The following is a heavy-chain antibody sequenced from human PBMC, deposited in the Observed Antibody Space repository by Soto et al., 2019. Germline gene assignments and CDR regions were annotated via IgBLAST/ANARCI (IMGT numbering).Heavy chain of an antibody. CDR1: GYTFTSYG. J-gene: IGHJ4*02. V-gene: IGHV1-18*01. CDR2: ISAYNGNT. D-gene: IGHD3-22*01. Sequence: GASVKVSCKASGYTFTSYGISWVRQAPGRGLEWMGWISAYNGNTNYAQNLQGRVTMTTDTSTSTAYMELRSLRSDDTAVYYCARDGAHYYDSSGYPLDYWGQGTLVTVSS. CDR3: ARDGAHYYDSSGYPLDY.